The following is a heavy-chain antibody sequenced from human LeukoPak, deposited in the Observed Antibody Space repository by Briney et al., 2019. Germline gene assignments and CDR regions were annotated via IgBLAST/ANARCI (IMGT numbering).Heavy chain of an antibody. Sequence: GGSLRLSCVASGFTFSSYGMHWVRQVPGKGLEWVAFIRYDGSNKYYADSVKGRFTISRDNSKNTLYLQMNSLRAEDTAVYYCAGYGVVVPAARDAFDIWGQGTMVTVSS. CDR3: AGYGVVVPAARDAFDI. D-gene: IGHD2-2*01. J-gene: IGHJ3*02. CDR2: IRYDGSNK. CDR1: GFTFSSYG. V-gene: IGHV3-30*02.